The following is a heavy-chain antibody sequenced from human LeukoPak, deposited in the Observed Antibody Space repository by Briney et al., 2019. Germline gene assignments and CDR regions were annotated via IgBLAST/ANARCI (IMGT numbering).Heavy chain of an antibody. V-gene: IGHV1-69*01. CDR3: ARGDHYYYDSSGYYPALYYYGMDV. J-gene: IGHJ6*02. CDR1: GGTFSSYA. D-gene: IGHD3-22*01. Sequence: SVKVSCKASGGTFSSYAISWVRQAPGQGLEWMGGIIPIFGIANYAQKFQGRVTITADESTSTAYMELSSLRSEDTAVYYCARGDHYYYDSSGYYPALYYYGMDVWGQGTTVTVPS. CDR2: IIPIFGIA.